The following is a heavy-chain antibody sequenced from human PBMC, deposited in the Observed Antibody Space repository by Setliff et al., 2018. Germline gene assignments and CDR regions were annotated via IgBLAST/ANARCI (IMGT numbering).Heavy chain of an antibody. V-gene: IGHV3-23*01. CDR3: AKDFFDWLELLDY. J-gene: IGHJ4*02. CDR2: ISGSGGST. CDR1: GFTFSGYA. Sequence: GESLKISCAASGFTFSGYAMSWVRQAPGKGLEWVSAISGSGGSTYYADSVKGRFTISRDNSKNTLYLQMNSLRAEDTAVYYCAKDFFDWLELLDYWGQGTLVTVSS. D-gene: IGHD3-9*01.